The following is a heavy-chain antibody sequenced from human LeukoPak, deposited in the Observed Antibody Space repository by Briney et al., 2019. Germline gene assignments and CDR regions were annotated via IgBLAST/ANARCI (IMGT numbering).Heavy chain of an antibody. CDR2: IYYSGST. CDR1: GGSFSGYY. V-gene: IGHV4-34*01. J-gene: IGHJ4*02. CDR3: ARVTGYMTEDFFDY. Sequence: TSETLSLTCAVYGGSFSGYYWSWIRQPPGKGLECIGSIYYSGSTYYNPSLKSRVTISVDTSRNQFSLRLSSVTAADTAVYYCARVTGYMTEDFFDYWGQGTLVTVSS. D-gene: IGHD6-13*01.